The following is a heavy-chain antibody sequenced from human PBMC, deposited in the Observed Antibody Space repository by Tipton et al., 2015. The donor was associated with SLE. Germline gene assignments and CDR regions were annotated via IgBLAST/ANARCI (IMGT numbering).Heavy chain of an antibody. CDR1: GFTFSSYA. D-gene: IGHD2-21*01. V-gene: IGHV3-30*04. J-gene: IGHJ4*02. CDR3: ARDRAPYCGGDCYSAY. CDR2: ISYDGSNK. Sequence: SLRLSCAASGFTFSSYAMHWVRQAPGKGLEWVAVISYDGSNKYYADSVKGRFTISRDNSKNTLYLQMNSLRAEDTAVYYCARDRAPYCGGDCYSAYWGQGTLVTVSS.